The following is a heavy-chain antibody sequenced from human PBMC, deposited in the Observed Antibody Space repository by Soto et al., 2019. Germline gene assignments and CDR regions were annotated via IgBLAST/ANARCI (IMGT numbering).Heavy chain of an antibody. CDR3: AKVNTIFGMEYYYYGMDV. Sequence: GSLRLSCAASGFTFSSYPINWVRQAPGKGLEWVSTISGSGSRTYYGDTVQGRFTISRDNSKNTLYLQMNSLRAEDTAVYYCAKVNTIFGMEYYYYGMDVWGQGTTVTVSS. D-gene: IGHD3-3*01. CDR2: ISGSGSRT. J-gene: IGHJ6*02. CDR1: GFTFSSYP. V-gene: IGHV3-23*01.